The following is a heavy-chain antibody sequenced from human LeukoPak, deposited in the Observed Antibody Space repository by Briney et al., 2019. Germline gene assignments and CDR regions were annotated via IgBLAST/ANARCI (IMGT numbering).Heavy chain of an antibody. D-gene: IGHD6-19*01. CDR3: AKSGPVAGSLMRGFDY. CDR2: VSASGDST. CDR1: GFTFSSYA. Sequence: GGSLRLSCAASGFTFSSYAMSWVRQAPGKGLAWISTVSASGDSTSYADSVKGRFTISRDNSKNALYLQVNSLRADDAALYYCAKSGPVAGSLMRGFDYWGQGTLVTVSS. J-gene: IGHJ4*02. V-gene: IGHV3-23*01.